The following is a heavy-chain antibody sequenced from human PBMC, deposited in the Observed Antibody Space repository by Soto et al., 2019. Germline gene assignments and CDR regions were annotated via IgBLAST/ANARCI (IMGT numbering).Heavy chain of an antibody. Sequence: SETLSLTCTVSGGSVSSGSYYWSWIRQPPGKGLEWIGYIYYSGSTNYNPSLKSRVTISVDTSKNQFSLKLSSVTAADTAVYYCARDLQRGYSYVYCAFDIRGNGTMVTISS. J-gene: IGHJ3*02. CDR3: ARDLQRGYSYVYCAFDI. D-gene: IGHD5-18*01. CDR2: IYYSGST. CDR1: GGSVSSGSYY. V-gene: IGHV4-61*01.